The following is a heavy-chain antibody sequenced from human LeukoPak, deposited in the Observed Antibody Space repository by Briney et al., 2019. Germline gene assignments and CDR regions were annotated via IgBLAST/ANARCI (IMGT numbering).Heavy chain of an antibody. CDR1: GYSISSGYY. CDR3: ARQPKSCAPGIFITGKACWFDP. D-gene: IGHD3-10*01. V-gene: IGHV4-38-2*02. Sequence: NPSETLSLTCTVSGYSISSGYYWGWIRQPPGKGLQWIGSVSYSGNTYYNPSLKSRVTISVDASKNQFSLKLSSVTAADTAVYYCARQPKSCAPGIFITGKACWFDPWGQGTLVTVSP. J-gene: IGHJ5*02. CDR2: VSYSGNT.